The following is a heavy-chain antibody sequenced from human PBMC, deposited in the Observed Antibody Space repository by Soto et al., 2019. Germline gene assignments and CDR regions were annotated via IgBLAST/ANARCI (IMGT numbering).Heavy chain of an antibody. V-gene: IGHV3-48*01. CDR3: ARDLSDYSNPNWFDP. CDR2: ISSSSSTI. J-gene: IGHJ5*02. CDR1: GFTFSSYS. Sequence: PGGSLRLSCAASGFTFSSYSMNWVRQAPGKGLEWVSYISSSSSTIYYAGSVKGRFTISRDNAKNSLYLQMNSLRAEDTAVYYCARDLSDYSNPNWFDPWGQGTLVTVSS. D-gene: IGHD4-4*01.